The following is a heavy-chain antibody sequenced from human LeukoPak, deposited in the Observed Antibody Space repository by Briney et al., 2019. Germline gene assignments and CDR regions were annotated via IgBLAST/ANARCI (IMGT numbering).Heavy chain of an antibody. D-gene: IGHD6-25*01. Sequence: GGSLRLSCAASGFTFSTYSVNWVRQAPGKGLEWVSYISSSSSTIYYADSVQGRFTISRDNAKNSLYLQMNSLRAEDTAVYYCARRITASGKRYFDHWGQGTLVTVSS. V-gene: IGHV3-48*01. CDR1: GFTFSTYS. CDR2: ISSSSSTI. CDR3: ARRITASGKRYFDH. J-gene: IGHJ4*02.